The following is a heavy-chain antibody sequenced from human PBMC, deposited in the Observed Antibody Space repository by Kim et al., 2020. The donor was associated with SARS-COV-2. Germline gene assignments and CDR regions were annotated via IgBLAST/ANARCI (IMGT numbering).Heavy chain of an antibody. D-gene: IGHD1-26*01. Sequence: ASVKVSCKASGNTFTNNYMHWVRQAPGQGLEWMGIVNPSGGSTSYAPKFQGRVTMTRDTSTSTVYMDLSSLRSDDTAVYFCARARSGNYGALDIWGQGTMVTVSS. CDR2: VNPSGGST. CDR1: GNTFTNNY. CDR3: ARARSGNYGALDI. V-gene: IGHV1-46*01. J-gene: IGHJ3*02.